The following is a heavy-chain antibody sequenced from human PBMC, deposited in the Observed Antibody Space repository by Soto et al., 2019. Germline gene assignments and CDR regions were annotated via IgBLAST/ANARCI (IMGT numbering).Heavy chain of an antibody. CDR1: RFTFDHYA. Sequence: PAGSLRLSCVVSRFTFDHYAMHWVRQAPGKGLEWVSGISWNGDKTDYADSLKGRFTISRDNAKNSLFLQMNSLRAEDTALYYCARVKGFWFDPWGQGTLVTVSS. CDR3: ARVKGFWFDP. V-gene: IGHV3-9*01. J-gene: IGHJ5*02. CDR2: ISWNGDKT.